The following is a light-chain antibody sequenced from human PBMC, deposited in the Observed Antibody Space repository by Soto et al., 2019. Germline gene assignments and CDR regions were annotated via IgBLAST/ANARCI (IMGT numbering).Light chain of an antibody. J-gene: IGLJ1*01. CDR2: RND. CDR1: SSSLGTHY. Sequence: QSVLTQPPSASGTPGQSVTSSCSGISSSLGTHYVSWYQHLPGTAPKLLIYRNDQRPSGVPDRFSGSRSGTSASLAISGLRSEDESDYYCAAWDDRLSGHVFGTGTKVTVL. V-gene: IGLV1-47*01. CDR3: AAWDDRLSGHV.